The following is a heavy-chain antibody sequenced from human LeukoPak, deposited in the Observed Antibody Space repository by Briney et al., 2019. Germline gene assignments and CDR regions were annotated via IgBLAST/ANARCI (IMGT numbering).Heavy chain of an antibody. CDR1: GGTFSSYY. V-gene: IGHV1-69*05. J-gene: IGHJ5*02. CDR3: SVDLNWFDP. D-gene: IGHD3-9*01. Sequence: SVKVSCKASGGTFSSYYISWVRQPPGQGLERMGRIIPIFGTANCAQKFQGRVTITTDESTSTAYMELSSLRSEDTAVYYCSVDLNWFDPWGQGTLVTVSS. CDR2: IIPIFGTA.